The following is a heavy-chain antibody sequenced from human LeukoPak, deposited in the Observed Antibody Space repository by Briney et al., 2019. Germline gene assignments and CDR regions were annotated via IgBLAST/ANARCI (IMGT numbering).Heavy chain of an antibody. J-gene: IGHJ4*02. CDR3: AKGSTIWQWLELLFDY. CDR1: GFTFSSYG. V-gene: IGHV3-30*18. D-gene: IGHD6-19*01. CDR2: ISYDGSNK. Sequence: GRSLRLSCAASGFTFSSYGMHWVRQAPGKGLEWVAVISYDGSNKYYADSVRGRFTISRDNSKNTLYLQMNSLRAEGTAVYYCAKGSTIWQWLELLFDYWGQGTLVTVSS.